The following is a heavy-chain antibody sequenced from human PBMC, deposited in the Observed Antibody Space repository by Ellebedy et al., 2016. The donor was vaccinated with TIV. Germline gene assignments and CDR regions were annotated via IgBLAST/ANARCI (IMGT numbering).Heavy chain of an antibody. CDR2: INPYNGNT. CDR1: GYTFTHYG. Sequence: AASVKVSCKASGYTFTHYGIRWVRQAPGQGLEWMGWINPYNGNTTYAPKYQGRVTMATDSSTRTSYMELSSLTSDDTAIYYCARHLESRWLIHGGDYWGQGSLVTVSS. CDR3: ARHLESRWLIHGGDY. J-gene: IGHJ4*02. D-gene: IGHD3-16*01. V-gene: IGHV1-18*04.